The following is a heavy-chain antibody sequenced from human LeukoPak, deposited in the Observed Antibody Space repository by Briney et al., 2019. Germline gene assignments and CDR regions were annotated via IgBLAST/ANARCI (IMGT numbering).Heavy chain of an antibody. CDR3: AREGVSVTNFEY. J-gene: IGHJ4*02. D-gene: IGHD5/OR15-5a*01. Sequence: NTSETLSLTCAVYGESFSGFYWSWIRQSPGKGLEWIGEINHGGSTNYNPSLKTRVTISVDTSKNQFSLKLRSVTAADTAVYYCAREGVSVTNFEYWSQGALVTVSS. V-gene: IGHV4-34*01. CDR1: GESFSGFY. CDR2: INHGGST.